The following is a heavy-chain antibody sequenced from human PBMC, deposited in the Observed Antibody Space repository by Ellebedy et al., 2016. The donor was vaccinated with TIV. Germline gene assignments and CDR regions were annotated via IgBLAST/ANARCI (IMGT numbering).Heavy chain of an antibody. CDR2: IYYSGYT. V-gene: IGHV4-39*02. J-gene: IGHJ6*03. CDR3: ARAVLSSGDYDYYSYYYMDV. D-gene: IGHD3-22*01. CDR1: GGSISSNNCY. Sequence: GSLRLXXTVSGGSISSNNCYWGWIRQPPGKGLEWIGNIYYSGYTYYNPSLKSRVTISVDTSKNHFSLKLTSVTAADTAVYFCARAVLSSGDYDYYSYYYMDVWGKGTTVTVSS.